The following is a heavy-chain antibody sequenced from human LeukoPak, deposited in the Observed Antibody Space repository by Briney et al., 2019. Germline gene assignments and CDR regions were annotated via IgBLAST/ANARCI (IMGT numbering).Heavy chain of an antibody. CDR1: GYSFTSYW. D-gene: IGHD3-10*01. V-gene: IGHV5-51*01. J-gene: IGHJ4*02. CDR2: IYPGDSDT. Sequence: GESLKISRKGSGYSFTSYWIGWVRQMPGKGLEWMGIIYPGDSDTRYSPSFQGQVTISADKSISTAYLQWSSLKASDTAMYYCASYNYYGSGSYYMDYWGQGTLVTVSS. CDR3: ASYNYYGSGSYYMDY.